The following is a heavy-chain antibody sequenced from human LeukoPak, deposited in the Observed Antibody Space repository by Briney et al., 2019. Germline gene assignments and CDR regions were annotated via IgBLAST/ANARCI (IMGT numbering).Heavy chain of an antibody. CDR2: ISSSSTI. V-gene: IGHV3-48*01. Sequence: GGSLRLSCAASGFTFSSYSMNWVRQAPGKGLEWVSHISSSSTIYYADSAKGRFTISRDNAKNSLYLQMNSLRAEDTAVYYCARDRYYYDSSGLLGVWGQGTLVTVSS. J-gene: IGHJ4*02. D-gene: IGHD3-22*01. CDR3: ARDRYYYDSSGLLGV. CDR1: GFTFSSYS.